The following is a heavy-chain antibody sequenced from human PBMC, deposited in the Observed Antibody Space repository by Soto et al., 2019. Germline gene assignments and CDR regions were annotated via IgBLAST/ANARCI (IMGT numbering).Heavy chain of an antibody. CDR2: ISGSGGGT. CDR1: GFTFSTFA. CDR3: ARPGEGALFYYAMDV. Sequence: EVQLLESGGGLVQPGGSLRLSCAASGFTFSTFAMSWVRQAPGKGLEWVSAISGSGGGTYYADSVKGRFTISRDNSKNSLYLQMNSLRDEDTAVYYCARPGEGALFYYAMDVWGQGTTVTVSS. D-gene: IGHD3-16*01. J-gene: IGHJ6*02. V-gene: IGHV3-23*01.